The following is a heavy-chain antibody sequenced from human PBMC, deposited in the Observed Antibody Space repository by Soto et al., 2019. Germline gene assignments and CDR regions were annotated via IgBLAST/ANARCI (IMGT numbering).Heavy chain of an antibody. CDR1: GGSFSGYY. CDR3: ARGKVRGVIITRPYNWFDP. V-gene: IGHV4-34*01. Sequence: SETLSLTCAVYGGSFSGYYWSWIRQPPGKGLEWIGEINHSGSTNYNPSLKSRVTISVDTSKNQFSLKLSSVTAADTAVYYCARGKVRGVIITRPYNWFDPWGQGTLVTVSS. D-gene: IGHD3-10*01. CDR2: INHSGST. J-gene: IGHJ5*02.